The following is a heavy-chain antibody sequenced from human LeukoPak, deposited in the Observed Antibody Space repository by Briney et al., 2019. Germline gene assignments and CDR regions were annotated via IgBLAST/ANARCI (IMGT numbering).Heavy chain of an antibody. Sequence: GGPLRLSCAASGFSFTSCTMSWVRQAPGKGLEWVSSISSSSSYIYYADSVKGRFTISRDNAKSSLYLQMNSLRAEDTAVYYCASKQLVDYWGQGTLVTVSS. V-gene: IGHV3-21*01. CDR2: ISSSSSYI. J-gene: IGHJ4*02. CDR3: ASKQLVDY. CDR1: GFSFTSCT. D-gene: IGHD6-13*01.